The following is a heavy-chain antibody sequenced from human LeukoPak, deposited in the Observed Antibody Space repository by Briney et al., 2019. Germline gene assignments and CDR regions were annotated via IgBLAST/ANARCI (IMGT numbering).Heavy chain of an antibody. J-gene: IGHJ5*02. Sequence: SETLSLTCTVSGGSISSYYWSWIRQPPGKGLEWIGYIYYSGSTNYNPSLKSRVTISVDTSKNQFSLKLSPVTAADTAVYYCAITQSGSYQGWFDPWGQGTLVTVSS. CDR2: IYYSGST. CDR1: GGSISSYY. CDR3: AITQSGSYQGWFDP. V-gene: IGHV4-59*01. D-gene: IGHD1-26*01.